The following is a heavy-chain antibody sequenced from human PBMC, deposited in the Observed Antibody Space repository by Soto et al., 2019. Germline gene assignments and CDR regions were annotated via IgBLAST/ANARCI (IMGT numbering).Heavy chain of an antibody. CDR3: ASAPLGSGWFVDY. V-gene: IGHV3-21*01. Sequence: EVQLVEFGGGLVKPGGSLRLSCAASGFTFSSFAMSWVRQAPGKGLEWVSSITSSGTYIYYADSVKGRFTISRDNAKNSLYLQMNSLRAEDTAVYYCASAPLGSGWFVDYWGLGTLVAVSS. CDR1: GFTFSSFA. D-gene: IGHD6-19*01. CDR2: ITSSGTYI. J-gene: IGHJ4*02.